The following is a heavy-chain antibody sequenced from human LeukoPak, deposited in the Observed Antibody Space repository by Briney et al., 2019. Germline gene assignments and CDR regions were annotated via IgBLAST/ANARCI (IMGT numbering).Heavy chain of an antibody. V-gene: IGHV3-30*02. CDR2: IRYDGSNK. CDR3: AKGSKAVLFTRDHYMDV. CDR1: GFTFSSYD. J-gene: IGHJ6*03. Sequence: PGGSLRLSRAASGFTFSSYDIHWVRQAPGKGLEWVAFIRYDGSNKYYADSVRGRFTISRDNSKNTLYLQMNSLRAEDTAVYFCAKGSKAVLFTRDHYMDVWGKGTTVTISS. D-gene: IGHD6-19*01.